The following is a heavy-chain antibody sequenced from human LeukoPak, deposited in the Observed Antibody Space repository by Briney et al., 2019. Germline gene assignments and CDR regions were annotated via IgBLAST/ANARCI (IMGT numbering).Heavy chain of an antibody. Sequence: SETLSLTCAVYGGSFSDYYWSWIRQPPGKGLEWSGEINHGGSTNYNPSLKSRVTMSVDTSKNQFSLKLSSVTAADTAVYHCARVVGDGYNYPYYFDYWGRGTLVTVSS. CDR3: ARVVGDGYNYPYYFDY. J-gene: IGHJ4*02. CDR2: INHGGST. D-gene: IGHD5-24*01. V-gene: IGHV4-34*01. CDR1: GGSFSDYY.